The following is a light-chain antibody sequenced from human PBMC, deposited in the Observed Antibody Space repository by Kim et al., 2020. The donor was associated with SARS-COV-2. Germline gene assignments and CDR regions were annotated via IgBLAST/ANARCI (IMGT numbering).Light chain of an antibody. V-gene: IGLV3-1*01. CDR3: QAWDSSTFYV. Sequence: SQGQAASITCSGIKLGGRYTSWYQQRPGQSPVLVIYDDTKRPSGIPGRFSGSNSGNTAALTISGTQAMDEADYYCQAWDSSTFYVFGTGTKVTVL. CDR1: KLGGRY. CDR2: DDT. J-gene: IGLJ1*01.